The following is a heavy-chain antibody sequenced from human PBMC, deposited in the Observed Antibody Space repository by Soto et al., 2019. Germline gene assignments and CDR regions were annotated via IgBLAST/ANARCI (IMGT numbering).Heavy chain of an antibody. J-gene: IGHJ5*02. CDR1: GFTFSDYA. V-gene: IGHV3-48*01. D-gene: IGHD6-13*01. CDR3: ARGLGSSWFFL. Sequence: PGESLKISCAGSGFTFSDYAMTWVRQAPGKGLEWLSYIDFDSSPIRYADSVMGRFTVSRDNAKDSLYLQMNSLRPEDTAIYYCARGLGSSWFFLWGPGTLVTVSS. CDR2: IDFDSSPI.